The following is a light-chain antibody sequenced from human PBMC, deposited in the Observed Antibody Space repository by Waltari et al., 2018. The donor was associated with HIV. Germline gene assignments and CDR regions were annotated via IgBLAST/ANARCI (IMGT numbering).Light chain of an antibody. Sequence: QSALTQPASVSGSPGQSITIPCPGTSSDVGGYNHVSWYQQHPGKAPKLMIYEVTSRPSGVSNRFSGSKSGDTASLTISGLQAEDEADYYCSSYTSSTTPYVFGAGTKVTVL. J-gene: IGLJ1*01. CDR1: SSDVGGYNH. V-gene: IGLV2-14*01. CDR2: EVT. CDR3: SSYTSSTTPYV.